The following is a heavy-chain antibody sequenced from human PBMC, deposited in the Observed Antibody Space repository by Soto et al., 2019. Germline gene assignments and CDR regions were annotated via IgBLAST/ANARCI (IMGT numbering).Heavy chain of an antibody. CDR2: IIPIFGPA. J-gene: IGHJ6*02. V-gene: IGHV1-69*13. D-gene: IGHD5-12*01. Sequence: SVKVSCKSSGGTFSSHTINWVRQAPGQGPEWMGGIIPIFGPANFAKNFQGRVTITADESTKTAYMELSSLTSEDTDVYYCATGSFKSTGGRIGYQYNAMDVWGQGTTVTVSS. CDR1: GGTFSSHT. CDR3: ATGSFKSTGGRIGYQYNAMDV.